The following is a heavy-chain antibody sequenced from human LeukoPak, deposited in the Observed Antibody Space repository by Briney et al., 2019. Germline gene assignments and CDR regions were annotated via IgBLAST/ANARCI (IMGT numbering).Heavy chain of an antibody. CDR1: GFTFRNAW. Sequence: SGGSLRLSCAAFGFTFRNAWMTWVRQAPGQGLEWVGRIKSKTDGGTTDYAAPVKVRFTISRDDSKNTLYLQMNSLKTEDTALYYCTTTYNYDSSGSIVDYWGQGTLVTVSS. D-gene: IGHD3-22*01. CDR3: TTTYNYDSSGSIVDY. V-gene: IGHV3-15*01. CDR2: IKSKTDGGTT. J-gene: IGHJ4*02.